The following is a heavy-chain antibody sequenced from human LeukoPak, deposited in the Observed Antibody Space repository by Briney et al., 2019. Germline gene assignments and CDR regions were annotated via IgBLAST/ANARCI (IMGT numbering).Heavy chain of an antibody. Sequence: GGSLRLSCAASGFTFSSYWMSWVRQAPGKGLEWVANMKQDGSEKYYVDSVKGRFTISRDNAKNSLYLQMNSLRAEDTAVYYCARYDFWSGYWSDAFDIWGQGTMVTVSS. CDR2: MKQDGSEK. D-gene: IGHD3-3*01. V-gene: IGHV3-7*01. J-gene: IGHJ3*02. CDR1: GFTFSSYW. CDR3: ARYDFWSGYWSDAFDI.